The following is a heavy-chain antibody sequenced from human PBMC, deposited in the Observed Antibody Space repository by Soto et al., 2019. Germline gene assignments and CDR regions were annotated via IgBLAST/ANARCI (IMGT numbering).Heavy chain of an antibody. CDR1: GFTFSSCG. Sequence: GGSLTLSCAASGFTFSSCGMHWVRHAPGQGLEWVAVVSYDGSNKYYADPVKGPFTISRDNSKNTLYLQMNSLRAEDTAVYYCAKSSSVYYYYYGMDVWGQGTTVTVSS. CDR3: AKSSSVYYYYYGMDV. D-gene: IGHD6-6*01. J-gene: IGHJ6*02. V-gene: IGHV3-30*18. CDR2: VSYDGSNK.